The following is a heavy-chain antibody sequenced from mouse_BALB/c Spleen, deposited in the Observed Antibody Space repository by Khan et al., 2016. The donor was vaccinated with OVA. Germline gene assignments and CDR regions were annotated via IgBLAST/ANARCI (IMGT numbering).Heavy chain of an antibody. J-gene: IGHJ3*01. V-gene: IGHV3-2*02. CDR2: ISYSGST. Sequence: EVQLQESGPGLVKPSQSLSLTCTVTGYSITSDYAWNWIRQFPGNKLEWMGYISYSGSTSYNPSLKSRISITRDTSKNQFFLQLNSVTSGDTATYYCAMGRTYWGQGTLVTVSA. CDR1: GYSITSDYA. CDR3: AMGRTY. D-gene: IGHD4-1*01.